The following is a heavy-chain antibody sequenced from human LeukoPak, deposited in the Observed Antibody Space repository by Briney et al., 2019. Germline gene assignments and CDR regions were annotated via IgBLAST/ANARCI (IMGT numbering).Heavy chain of an antibody. J-gene: IGHJ4*02. Sequence: GGSLRLSCAASGLTVNNKDMNWVRQAPGKGLEWVSVIYSGGSTHYADSVKGRFTISRDKSKNTVYLQMNSLRAEDTAVYYCASFHGEYSLDYWGQGTLVTVSS. D-gene: IGHD4-17*01. CDR1: GLTVNNKD. V-gene: IGHV3-53*01. CDR2: IYSGGST. CDR3: ASFHGEYSLDY.